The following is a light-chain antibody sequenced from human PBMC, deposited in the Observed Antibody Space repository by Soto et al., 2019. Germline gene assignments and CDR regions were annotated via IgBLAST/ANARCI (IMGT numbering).Light chain of an antibody. J-gene: IGLJ2*01. CDR3: CSYAGSITLPV. V-gene: IGLV2-23*01. CDR1: SSDVGGYNY. CDR2: EGS. Sequence: QSALTQPASVSGSPGQSITISCTGTSSDVGGYNYVSWYQQHPGKAPKLMIYEGSKRPSGVSNRFSGSKSGNTASLTISGLQAEDKADYYFCSYAGSITLPVFGVGTKLTVL.